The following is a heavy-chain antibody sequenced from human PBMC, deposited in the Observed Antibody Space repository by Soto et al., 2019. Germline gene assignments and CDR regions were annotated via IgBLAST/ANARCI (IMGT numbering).Heavy chain of an antibody. CDR3: APPLVVRRGTGNWFDP. CDR1: GFTFSSYG. J-gene: IGHJ5*02. Sequence: PGGSLRLSCAASGFTFSSYGMHWVRQAPGKGLEWVAVISYDGSNKYYADSVKGRFTISRDNSKNTLYLQMNSLRAEDTAVYYCAPPLVVRRGTGNWFDPWGQGTLVTVSS. V-gene: IGHV3-30*03. CDR2: ISYDGSNK. D-gene: IGHD2-8*02.